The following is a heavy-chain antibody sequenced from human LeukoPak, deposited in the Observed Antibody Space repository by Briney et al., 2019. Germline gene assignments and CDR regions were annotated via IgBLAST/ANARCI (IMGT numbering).Heavy chain of an antibody. V-gene: IGHV3-23*01. CDR2: ISGSGGRT. CDR3: AKPPLYGDSFFDY. D-gene: IGHD4-17*01. Sequence: GGSLRLSCAASGFTFSSYAMSWVRQAPGKGLEWVSAISGSGGRTFYADSVKGRFTISRDNSKDTLYLQMISLRAEDTAVYYCAKPPLYGDSFFDYWGQGTLVTVSS. CDR1: GFTFSSYA. J-gene: IGHJ4*02.